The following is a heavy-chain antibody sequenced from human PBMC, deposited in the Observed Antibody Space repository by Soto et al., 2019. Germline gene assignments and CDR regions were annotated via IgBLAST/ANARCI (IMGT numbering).Heavy chain of an antibody. CDR1: GGTFSSYA. D-gene: IGHD6-13*01. J-gene: IGHJ5*02. Sequence: SVKVSCKASGGTFSSYAISWVRQAPGQGLEWMGGILPIFGTANYAQKFQGRVTITADESTSTAYMELSSLRSEDTAVYYCARLYSSSWYDWFDPWGQGTRVTVSS. CDR2: ILPIFGTA. CDR3: ARLYSSSWYDWFDP. V-gene: IGHV1-69*13.